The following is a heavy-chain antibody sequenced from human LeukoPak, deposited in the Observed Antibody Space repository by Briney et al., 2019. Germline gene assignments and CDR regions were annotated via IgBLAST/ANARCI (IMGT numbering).Heavy chain of an antibody. V-gene: IGHV4-31*03. J-gene: IGHJ5*02. D-gene: IGHD4-17*01. Sequence: SQTLSLTCTVSGGSISSGGYYWSWIRQHPGKGLEWIGYIYYSGSTYYNPSLKSRVTISVDTPKNQFSLKLSSVTAADTAVYYCAREYGDYGSDWFDPWGQGTLVTVSS. CDR1: GGSISSGGYY. CDR2: IYYSGST. CDR3: AREYGDYGSDWFDP.